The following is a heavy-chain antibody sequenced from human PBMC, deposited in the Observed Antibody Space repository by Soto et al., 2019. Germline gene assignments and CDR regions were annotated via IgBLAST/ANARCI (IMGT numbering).Heavy chain of an antibody. J-gene: IGHJ6*02. V-gene: IGHV1-18*01. D-gene: IGHD6-13*01. Sequence: EASVKVSCKASGYTFTSYGISWVRQAPGQGLEWMGWISAYNGNTNYAQKLQGRVTMTTDTSTSTAYMELRSLRSDDTAVYYCARDQGSSWGYYYYYGMDVWGQGTTATVSS. CDR1: GYTFTSYG. CDR2: ISAYNGNT. CDR3: ARDQGSSWGYYYYYGMDV.